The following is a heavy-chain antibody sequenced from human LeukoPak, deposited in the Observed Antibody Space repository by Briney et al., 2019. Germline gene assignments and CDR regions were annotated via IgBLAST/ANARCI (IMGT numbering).Heavy chain of an antibody. CDR2: MHYSGYS. D-gene: IGHD3-16*01. CDR1: GGSFSSGGYY. Sequence: SETLSLTCSVSGGSFSSGGYYWSWIRQHPGKGLEWIGYMHYSGYSYYNPSLKSRVTISLDTSKNQFSLKLRSVTAADTAIYYCARARLGELAVLDYWGQGTLITVSS. V-gene: IGHV4-31*03. J-gene: IGHJ4*02. CDR3: ARARLGELAVLDY.